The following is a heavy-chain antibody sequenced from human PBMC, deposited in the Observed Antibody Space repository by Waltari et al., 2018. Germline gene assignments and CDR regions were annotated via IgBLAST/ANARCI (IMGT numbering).Heavy chain of an antibody. CDR1: GFRFGGAR. V-gene: IGHV3-15*01. CDR3: VTPPIFAAHGGFDY. CDR2: IRSKENGGPT. J-gene: IGHJ4*02. Sequence: EVVLAESGGGLVKPGGSLRLSCAAPGFRFGGARLSWVRQIPGKGLEWLGRIRSKENGGPTEYSAAVKNRFVISRDDSEKMLFLEMTNLKIEDTGVYYCVTPPIFAAHGGFDYWGQGALVTVSS. D-gene: IGHD3-9*01.